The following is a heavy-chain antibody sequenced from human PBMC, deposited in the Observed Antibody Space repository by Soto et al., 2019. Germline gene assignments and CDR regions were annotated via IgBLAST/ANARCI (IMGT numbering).Heavy chain of an antibody. Sequence: QVQLVQSGAELKKPGSSVKLSCKASGGTFSNYGLSWVRQAPGQGPEWMGGIFPIFTTTNYGQKFQDRVTITADKSTRTVYMDLGSLTSDDTAVYYCARDLSTGGRYNAFDIWGQGTMVTVSS. D-gene: IGHD3-16*01. CDR2: IFPIFTTT. CDR1: GGTFSNYG. CDR3: ARDLSTGGRYNAFDI. V-gene: IGHV1-69*06. J-gene: IGHJ3*02.